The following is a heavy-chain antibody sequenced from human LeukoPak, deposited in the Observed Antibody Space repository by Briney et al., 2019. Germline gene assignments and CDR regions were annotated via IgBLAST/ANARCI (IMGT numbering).Heavy chain of an antibody. CDR1: GGSISSSSYS. CDR3: ARGKREQWLVPSLRDVAFDY. J-gene: IGHJ4*02. V-gene: IGHV4-39*01. CDR2: IYYSGST. Sequence: SETLSLTCTVSGGSISSSSYSWGWIRQPPGKGLEWIGRIYYSGSTYYNPSLKSRVTISVDTSKNQFSLKLSSVTAADTAVYYCARGKREQWLVPSLRDVAFDYWGQGTLVTVSS. D-gene: IGHD6-19*01.